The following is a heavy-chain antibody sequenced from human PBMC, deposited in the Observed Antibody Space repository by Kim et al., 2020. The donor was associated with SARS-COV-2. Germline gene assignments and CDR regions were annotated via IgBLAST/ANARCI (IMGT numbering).Heavy chain of an antibody. D-gene: IGHD2-15*01. CDR1: GGSFSGYY. Sequence: SETLSLTCAVYGGSFSGYYWSWIRQPPGKGLEWIGEINHSGSTNYNPSLKSRVTISVDTSKNQFSLKLSSVTAADTAVYYCARWGVVVVAATLYNWFEPWGQGTLVTVSS. CDR3: ARWGVVVVAATLYNWFEP. V-gene: IGHV4-34*01. CDR2: INHSGST. J-gene: IGHJ5*02.